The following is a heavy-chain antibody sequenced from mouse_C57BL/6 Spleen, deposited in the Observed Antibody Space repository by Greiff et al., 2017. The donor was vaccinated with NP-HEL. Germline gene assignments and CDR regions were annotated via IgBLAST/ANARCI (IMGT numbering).Heavy chain of an antibody. J-gene: IGHJ4*01. CDR1: GFNIKDDY. CDR2: IVPENGDT. CDR3: TRYGNYRDY. D-gene: IGHD2-1*01. V-gene: IGHV14-4*01. Sequence: VQLQQSGAELVRPGASVKLSCTASGFNIKDDYMHWVKQRPEQGLEWIGWIVPENGDTEYASKFQGKATITADTSSNTAYLQLSSLTSEDTAVYYYTRYGNYRDYWGQGTSVTVSS.